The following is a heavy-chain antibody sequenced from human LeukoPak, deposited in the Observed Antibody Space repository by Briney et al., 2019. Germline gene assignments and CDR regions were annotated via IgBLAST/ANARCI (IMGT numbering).Heavy chain of an antibody. D-gene: IGHD4-17*01. CDR3: ARTTNYGDPWDFDY. V-gene: IGHV4-30-4*01. CDR1: GGSISSGDYY. Sequence: PSETLSLTCTVPGGSISSGDYYWSWIRQPPGKGLEWIGYIYYSGSTYYNPSLKSRVTISVDTSKNQFSLKLSSVTAADTAVYYCARTTNYGDPWDFDYWGQGTLVTVSS. CDR2: IYYSGST. J-gene: IGHJ4*02.